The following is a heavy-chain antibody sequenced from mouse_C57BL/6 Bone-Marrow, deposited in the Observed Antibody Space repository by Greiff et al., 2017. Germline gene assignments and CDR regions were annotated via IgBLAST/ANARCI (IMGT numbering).Heavy chain of an antibody. CDR3: ARSRGWLLRRAMDD. J-gene: IGHJ4*01. Sequence: EVQLQQSGPVLVKPGASVKMSCKASGYTFTDYYMNWVKQSHGKSLEWIGVINPYNGGTSYNQKFKGKATLTVDKSSSTAYMELNSLTSEDSAVYCCARSRGWLLRRAMDDWGQGTSVTVSS. V-gene: IGHV1-19*01. D-gene: IGHD2-3*01. CDR2: INPYNGGT. CDR1: GYTFTDYY.